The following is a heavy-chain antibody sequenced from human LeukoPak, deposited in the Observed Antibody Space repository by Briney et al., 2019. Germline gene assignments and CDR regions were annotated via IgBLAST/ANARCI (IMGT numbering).Heavy chain of an antibody. J-gene: IGHJ3*02. CDR3: ARARNYYDSSGFYYEGDAFDI. CDR2: FYYSGST. D-gene: IGHD3-22*01. CDR1: GGSISSSTFY. Sequence: PSETLSLTCTVSGGSISSSTFYWGWIRQPPGKGLEWIATFYYSGSTYYNPSLKSRVTISVDTSKNQFSLKLSSVTAADTAVYYCARARNYYDSSGFYYEGDAFDIWGQGTMVTVSS. V-gene: IGHV4-39*07.